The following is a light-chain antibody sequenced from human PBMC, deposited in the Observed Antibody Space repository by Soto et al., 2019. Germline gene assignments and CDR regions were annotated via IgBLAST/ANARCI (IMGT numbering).Light chain of an antibody. Sequence: QSVLTQPPSVSGTPGHKVSISCSGSTSNLRGNTVNWYQQLPGTAPKLLIYTNNQRPSGVPDRFSGSKSGTSASLAISGLRSEDEADFYCAAWDDSLNAVVFGGGTKLTVL. V-gene: IGLV1-44*01. CDR2: TNN. CDR3: AAWDDSLNAVV. CDR1: TSNLRGNT. J-gene: IGLJ2*01.